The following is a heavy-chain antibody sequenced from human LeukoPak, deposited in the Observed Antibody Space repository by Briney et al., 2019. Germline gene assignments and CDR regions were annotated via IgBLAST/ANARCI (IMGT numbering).Heavy chain of an antibody. J-gene: IGHJ4*02. V-gene: IGHV3-74*01. CDR3: ARLPTGSSLHY. Sequence: GGSLTLLCGVWGLPLRSYWMLGVRQAPGKGGVWVSSINSDGSSTRYADSVKGRFTISRDNATNTLYLQMNSLRAEDTAVYYCARLPTGSSLHYWGQGTLVTVSS. CDR1: GLPLRSYW. D-gene: IGHD6-6*01. CDR2: INSDGSST.